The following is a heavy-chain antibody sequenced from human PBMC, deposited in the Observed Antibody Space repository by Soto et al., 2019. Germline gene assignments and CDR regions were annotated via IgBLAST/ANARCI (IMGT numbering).Heavy chain of an antibody. CDR2: ISTSGVSM. V-gene: IGHV3-23*01. D-gene: IGHD3-16*01. CDR3: ARGAGSAFFNY. J-gene: IGHJ4*02. CDR1: GFTFSSNA. Sequence: EVQLLESGGDLVQPGGSLRLSCAASGFTFSSNAMSWVRQAPGKGLEWVSSISTSGVSMYYADSVKGRFTVSRDNSKSTLHLQMSGLGADDTAVYYCARGAGSAFFNYWGQGTLVTVSS.